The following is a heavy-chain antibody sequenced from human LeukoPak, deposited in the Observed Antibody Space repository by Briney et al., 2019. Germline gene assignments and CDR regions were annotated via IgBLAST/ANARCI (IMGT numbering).Heavy chain of an antibody. D-gene: IGHD6-13*01. V-gene: IGHV3-30*02. CDR1: GFTFSSYG. J-gene: IGHJ4*02. CDR3: AKIDAAAATFDY. Sequence: GGSLRLSCAASGFTFSSYGMHWVRQVPGKGLEWVAFIRYDGSNKYYADSVKGRFTISRDNSKNTLYLQMNSLRAEDTAVYYCAKIDAAAATFDYWAREPWSPSPQ. CDR2: IRYDGSNK.